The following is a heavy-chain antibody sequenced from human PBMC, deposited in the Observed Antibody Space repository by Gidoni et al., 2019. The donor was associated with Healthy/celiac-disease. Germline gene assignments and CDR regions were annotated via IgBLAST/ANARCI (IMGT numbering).Heavy chain of an antibody. CDR2: ISSSSSYI. J-gene: IGHJ4*02. D-gene: IGHD5-12*01. CDR3: AREGYSGYDSHY. Sequence: VQLVESGGGLVSPGGSLRLSCSASGFTFGSYSMNWVRQAPGKGLEWVSSISSSSSYIYYADSVKGRFTISRDNAKNSLYLQMNSLRAEDTAVYYCAREGYSGYDSHYWGQGTLVTVSS. V-gene: IGHV3-21*01. CDR1: GFTFGSYS.